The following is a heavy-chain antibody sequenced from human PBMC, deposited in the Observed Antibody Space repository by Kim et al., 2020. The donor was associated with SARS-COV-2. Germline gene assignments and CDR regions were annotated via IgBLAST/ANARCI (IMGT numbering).Heavy chain of an antibody. D-gene: IGHD3-9*01. CDR2: ISAYNGNT. CDR1: GYTFTSYG. Sequence: ASVKVSCKASGYTFTSYGISWVRQAPGQGLEWMGWISAYNGNTNYAQKLQGRVTMTTDTSTSTAYMELRSLRTDDTAVYYCARADYDILTGYVPAGYWGQGTLGTVSS. J-gene: IGHJ4*02. CDR3: ARADYDILTGYVPAGY. V-gene: IGHV1-18*01.